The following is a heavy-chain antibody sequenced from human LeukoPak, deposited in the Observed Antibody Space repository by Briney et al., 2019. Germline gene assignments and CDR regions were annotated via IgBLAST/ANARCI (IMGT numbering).Heavy chain of an antibody. CDR2: ISGSGGST. CDR1: GFTFSSYA. V-gene: IGHV3-23*01. D-gene: IGHD5-24*01. Sequence: GGSVRLSCAASGFTFSSYAMSWVRQAPGKGLEWVSAISGSGGSTYYADSVKGRFTISRDNSKNTLYLQMNSLRAEDTAVYYCARGSRTWLQLPFDYWGQGTLVTVSS. CDR3: ARGSRTWLQLPFDY. J-gene: IGHJ4*02.